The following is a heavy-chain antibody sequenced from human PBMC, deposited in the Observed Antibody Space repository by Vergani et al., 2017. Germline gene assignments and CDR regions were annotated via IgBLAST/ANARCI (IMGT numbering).Heavy chain of an antibody. V-gene: IGHV3-72*01. Sequence: EVQLVESGGGLVQPGGSLRLSCAASGFTLSDHVMDWVRQGPGKGLEWVGRSRNKARSYTTEYSASVKGRFTISRDDSRNSLYLQMNSLKTEDTAVYYCARDVEDFYSSSPDYWGQGTLVTVSS. D-gene: IGHD6-13*01. CDR2: SRNKARSYTT. J-gene: IGHJ4*02. CDR1: GFTLSDHV. CDR3: ARDVEDFYSSSPDY.